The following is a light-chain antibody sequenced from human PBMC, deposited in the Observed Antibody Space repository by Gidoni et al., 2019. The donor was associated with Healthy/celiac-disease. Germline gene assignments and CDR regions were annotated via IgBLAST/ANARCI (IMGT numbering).Light chain of an antibody. J-gene: IGKJ3*01. Sequence: DIQMTQSPSSLSASVGDRVTITCRASQSISHSLNWYRQKAGKAPKLLIFAASNLETGVPARFSGSGSGTDFTLTISSLQPEDFATYYCQQSHTTPFTFGPGTKVDCK. V-gene: IGKV1-39*01. CDR3: QQSHTTPFT. CDR2: AAS. CDR1: QSISHS.